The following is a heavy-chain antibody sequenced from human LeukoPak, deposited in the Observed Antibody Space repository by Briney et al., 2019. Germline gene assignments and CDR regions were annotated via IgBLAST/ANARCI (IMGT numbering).Heavy chain of an antibody. V-gene: IGHV5-51*01. Sequence: GESLKISCEGSGYSFTSYWIGWVRQVPGKGLEWMGIISPGDSATRYSPAFQGQVTISADKSISTAYLHWSSLKASDTAMYYCATTRGYCSSSSCPWWYFDLWGRGTLVTVSS. CDR1: GYSFTSYW. J-gene: IGHJ2*01. D-gene: IGHD2-2*01. CDR2: ISPGDSAT. CDR3: ATTRGYCSSSSCPWWYFDL.